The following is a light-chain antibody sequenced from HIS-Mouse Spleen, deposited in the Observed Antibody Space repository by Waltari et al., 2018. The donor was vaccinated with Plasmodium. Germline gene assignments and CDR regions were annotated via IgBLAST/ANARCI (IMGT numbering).Light chain of an antibody. J-gene: IGLJ3*02. CDR3: YSTDSSGKHRV. CDR1: ALPQTY. V-gene: IGLV3-10*01. CDR2: EDS. Sequence: SYDLPLPPSLSVSPAQTARLTCPGAALPQTYAYWHQQNPGQAPVLVNYEDSKRPSGIPERFSGSSSGAMATLTISGAQVEDEADYCCYSTDSSGKHRVFGGGTKLTVL.